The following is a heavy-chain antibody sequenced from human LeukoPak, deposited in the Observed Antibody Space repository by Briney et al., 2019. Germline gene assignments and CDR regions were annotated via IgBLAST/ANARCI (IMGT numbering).Heavy chain of an antibody. CDR2: IHYSGST. Sequence: TLSLTCAISGGSISSISSNNWAWIRQPPGKGLELIAAIHYSGSTYYNPSFMSRVTISVDTSKNQFSLKLRSLTATDTAVYYCARLPTGYPNWFDTWGQGILVTVSS. V-gene: IGHV4-39*01. CDR1: GGSISSISSNN. CDR3: ARLPTGYPNWFDT. D-gene: IGHD5-18*01. J-gene: IGHJ5*02.